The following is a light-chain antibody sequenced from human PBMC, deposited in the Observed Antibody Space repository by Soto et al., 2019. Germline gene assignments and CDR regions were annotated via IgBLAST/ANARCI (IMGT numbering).Light chain of an antibody. CDR1: SSDVGGYNY. CDR2: EVS. V-gene: IGLV2-8*01. Sequence: QSVLTQPPSASGSPGQSVTISCTGTSSDVGGYNYVSWYQQHPGKVPKLMIYEVSKRPSGVPDRFSGSKSGNTASLTVSGLQAEDEADYYCSSYVGRNTLVFGGGTKVTVL. CDR3: SSYVGRNTLV. J-gene: IGLJ2*01.